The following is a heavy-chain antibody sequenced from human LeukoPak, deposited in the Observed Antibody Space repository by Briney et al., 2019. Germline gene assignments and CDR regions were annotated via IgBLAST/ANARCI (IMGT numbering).Heavy chain of an antibody. J-gene: IGHJ4*02. V-gene: IGHV1-46*01. Sequence: ASVKVSCKASGYTFTSYYMHWVRQAPGQGLEWMGIINPSGGSTSYAQKFQGRVTMTRDTSTSTVYMELSSLRSEDTAVYYCARDYASYYDSSGYHNFDYWGQGTLVTVSS. CDR2: INPSGGST. CDR1: GYTFTSYY. D-gene: IGHD3-22*01. CDR3: ARDYASYYDSSGYHNFDY.